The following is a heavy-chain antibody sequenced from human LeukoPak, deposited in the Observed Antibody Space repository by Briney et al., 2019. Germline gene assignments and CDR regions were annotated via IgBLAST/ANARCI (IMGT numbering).Heavy chain of an antibody. D-gene: IGHD1-20*01. Sequence: PSETLSLTCSVSGGSISGYYWSWIRQPPGKELELVGYGYYSENTKYNPSLESRVTISLDTSKNQFSLRLNSVTTADTAVYFCTRRVAITGTPKAYFDYWGQGILVTVSS. V-gene: IGHV4-59*08. CDR2: GYYSENT. J-gene: IGHJ4*02. CDR1: GGSISGYY. CDR3: TRRVAITGTPKAYFDY.